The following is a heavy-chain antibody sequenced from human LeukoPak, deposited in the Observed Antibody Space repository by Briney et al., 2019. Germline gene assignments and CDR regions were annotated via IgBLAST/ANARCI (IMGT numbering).Heavy chain of an antibody. D-gene: IGHD5/OR15-5a*01. CDR3: ARDSLGMSTLDS. V-gene: IGHV3-53*01. J-gene: IGHJ4*02. CDR2: IYSGGST. CDR1: GFTVSNNY. Sequence: AGGSLRLSCAASGFTVSNNYMSWVRQAPGKGLEWVSVIYSGGSTYYADSVKGRFTISRDSSKNTLYLQMNSLRAEDTAVYYCARDSLGMSTLDSWGQGTLVTVSS.